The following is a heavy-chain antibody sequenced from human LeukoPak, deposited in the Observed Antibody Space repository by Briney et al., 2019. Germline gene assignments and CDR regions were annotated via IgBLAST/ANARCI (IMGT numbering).Heavy chain of an antibody. V-gene: IGHV3-7*01. D-gene: IGHD2-8*01. CDR2: INQDESKI. CDR3: ARIYCTTSDCFYDY. Sequence: RGSLRLSCAASGFTLSNYWMSWVRQTPGKGLDWVANINQDESKIYYADSVKGRFTISRDNAKNALHLQMSSLRAEDTAVYYCARIYCTTSDCFYDYWGQGTLVTVSS. CDR1: GFTLSNYW. J-gene: IGHJ4*02.